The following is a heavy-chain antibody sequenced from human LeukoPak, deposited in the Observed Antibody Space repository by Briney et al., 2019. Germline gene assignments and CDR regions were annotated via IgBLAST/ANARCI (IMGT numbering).Heavy chain of an antibody. J-gene: IGHJ4*02. D-gene: IGHD3-16*02. CDR3: AKSIVTGAWFPQPLIFIPLDY. V-gene: IGHV3-74*01. Sequence: GGSLRLFCAASGCAFSNYWMHWVRQAPGKGLMWVSRTNTDETSTSYADSVKGRFTISRDNAKSTVYLQMNSLRAEDTAVYYCAKSIVTGAWFPQPLIFIPLDYWGQGTLVTVSS. CDR1: GCAFSNYW. CDR2: TNTDETST.